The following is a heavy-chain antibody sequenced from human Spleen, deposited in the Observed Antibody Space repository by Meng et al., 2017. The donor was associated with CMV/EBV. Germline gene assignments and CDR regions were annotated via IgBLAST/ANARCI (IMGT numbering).Heavy chain of an antibody. CDR1: TFSNSW. D-gene: IGHD2-2*02. Sequence: TFSNSWMHWVRQVPGEGLVWVSRINSEGSRTAYADSVKGRFTISRDSAKNTLYLQMNSLRAEDTAVYYCARSSYCSSTSCYTRAFDIWGQGTMVTVSS. CDR3: ARSSYCSSTSCYTRAFDI. V-gene: IGHV3-74*01. CDR2: INSEGSRT. J-gene: IGHJ3*02.